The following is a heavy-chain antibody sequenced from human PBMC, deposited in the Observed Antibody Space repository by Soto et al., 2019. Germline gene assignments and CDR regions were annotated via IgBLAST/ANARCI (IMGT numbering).Heavy chain of an antibody. CDR1: GGTFSSYA. J-gene: IGHJ4*02. Sequence: QVQLVQSGAEVKKPGSSVKVSSKASGGTFSSYAISWVRQAPGQGLEWMGGIIPIFGTANYAQKFQGRVTITADESTSTAYMEPSSLRSEDTAVYYCAVISRPGVATIGQFDYWGQGSLVTVSS. D-gene: IGHD5-12*01. V-gene: IGHV1-69*01. CDR3: AVISRPGVATIGQFDY. CDR2: IIPIFGTA.